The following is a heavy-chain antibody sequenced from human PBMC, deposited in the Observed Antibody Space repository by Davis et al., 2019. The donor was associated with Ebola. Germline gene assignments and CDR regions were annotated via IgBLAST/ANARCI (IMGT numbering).Heavy chain of an antibody. CDR2: ISWDGGST. CDR1: GFTFSTYE. J-gene: IGHJ6*03. CDR3: AKAAISNYYYYMDV. D-gene: IGHD2-2*02. V-gene: IGHV3-43D*03. Sequence: PGGSLRLSCAASGFTFSTYEFNWVRQAPGEALEWVSLISWDGGSTYYADSVKGRFTISRDNSKNSLYLQMNSLRAEDTALYYCAKAAISNYYYYMDVWGKGTTVTVSS.